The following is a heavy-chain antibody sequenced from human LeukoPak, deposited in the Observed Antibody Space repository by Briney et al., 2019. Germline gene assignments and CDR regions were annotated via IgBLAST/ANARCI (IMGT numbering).Heavy chain of an antibody. V-gene: IGHV4-39*01. D-gene: IGHD3-22*01. J-gene: IGHJ5*02. CDR2: IYYSGST. Sequence: PSETLSLTCTVSGGSISSSSYYWGRIRQPRVRGLEWIGSIYYSGSTYYNPSLKSRVTISVDTPKNQFSLKLSSVTAADTAVYYCARQYDYYDSSGYYYGGAPGRPRKGRWFDPWGQGTLVTVSS. CDR1: GGSISSSSYY. CDR3: ARQYDYYDSSGYYYGGAPGRPRKGRWFDP.